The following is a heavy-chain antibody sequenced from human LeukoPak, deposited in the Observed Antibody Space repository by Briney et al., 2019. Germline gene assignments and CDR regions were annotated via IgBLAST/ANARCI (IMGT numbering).Heavy chain of an antibody. Sequence: SDTQCLLRGVCGDSFRGLYWRWISRPPGKGLEWIGEINHSGSTNYNPSLKSRVTISVDTSKNQFSLKLSSVTAGDTAVYYCARGRSVVVVPAALTTKYYYGMDVWGQGTTVTVSS. D-gene: IGHD2-2*01. CDR2: INHSGST. V-gene: IGHV4-34*01. CDR1: GDSFRGLY. CDR3: ARGRSVVVVPAALTTKYYYGMDV. J-gene: IGHJ6*02.